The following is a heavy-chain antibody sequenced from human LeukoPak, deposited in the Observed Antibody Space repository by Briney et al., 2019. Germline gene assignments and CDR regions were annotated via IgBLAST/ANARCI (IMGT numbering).Heavy chain of an antibody. D-gene: IGHD2-15*01. CDR2: ITTSDGNT. Sequence: GGSLRLSCAASGFTFSSYTMSWVRQAPGKGLEWVSTITTSDGNTYYADSVKGRFTVSRDNSKHTLFLQMNSLRAEDTAVYYCAKDGGLWVAAHWGDSWGRGTLVTVSS. J-gene: IGHJ4*02. CDR3: AKDGGLWVAAHWGDS. CDR1: GFTFSSYT. V-gene: IGHV3-23*01.